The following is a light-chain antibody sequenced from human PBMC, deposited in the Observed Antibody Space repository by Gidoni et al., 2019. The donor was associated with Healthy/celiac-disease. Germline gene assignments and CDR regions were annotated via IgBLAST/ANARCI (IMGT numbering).Light chain of an antibody. CDR2: AAS. Sequence: DIQMTQSPSSLSASVGGRVTITCRASQGISNHLNWYQQKPGKTPKLLIYAASSLQSGIPSRFSDSGSGADYTLTISSLQPEDFAAYYCQQSDSTPRTFGGGTKVEIK. V-gene: IGKV1-39*01. CDR3: QQSDSTPRT. CDR1: QGISNH. J-gene: IGKJ4*01.